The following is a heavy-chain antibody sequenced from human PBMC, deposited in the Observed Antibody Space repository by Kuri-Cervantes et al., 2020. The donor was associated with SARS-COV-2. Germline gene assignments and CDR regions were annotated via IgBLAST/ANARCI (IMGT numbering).Heavy chain of an antibody. J-gene: IGHJ4*02. CDR1: GYSFTSYW. D-gene: IGHD2/OR15-2a*01. Sequence: GVLKISCKGSGYSFTSYWIGWVRQAPGKGLEWLSYISTTSSTIDYADSVKGRFTISRDNAENSLYLQMNSLRDEDTAVYYCARDFLGHFDFWGQGTLVTVSS. CDR3: ARDFLGHFDF. CDR2: ISTTSSTI. V-gene: IGHV3-48*02.